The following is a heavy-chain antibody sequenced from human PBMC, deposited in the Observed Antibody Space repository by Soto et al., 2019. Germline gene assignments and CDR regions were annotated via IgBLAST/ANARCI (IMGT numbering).Heavy chain of an antibody. J-gene: IGHJ6*02. Sequence: SETLSLTCAVSDGSISSDNWWTWVRQPPGEGLEWIGEIHPNGRTNYKPSLKSRITISVDKSENQFSLKLSSVTAADTAVYYCARGNMGYYYYGMDVWGQGSTVTVSS. D-gene: IGHD3-10*01. V-gene: IGHV4-4*02. CDR1: DGSISSDNW. CDR3: ARGNMGYYYYGMDV. CDR2: IHPNGRT.